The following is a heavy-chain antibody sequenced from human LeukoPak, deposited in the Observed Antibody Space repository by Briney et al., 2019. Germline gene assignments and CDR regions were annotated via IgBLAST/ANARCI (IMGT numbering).Heavy chain of an antibody. CDR2: IYYSGST. V-gene: IGHV4-59*01. CDR3: ARASRSLGVSSGYYPDY. CDR1: GGSISSYY. D-gene: IGHD3-22*01. Sequence: KPSETLSLTCTVSGGSISSYYWSWIRQPPGKGLEWIGYIYYSGSTNYNPSLKSRVTISVDTSKNQFSLKLSSVTAADTAVYYCARASRSLGVSSGYYPDYWGQGTLVTVSS. J-gene: IGHJ4*02.